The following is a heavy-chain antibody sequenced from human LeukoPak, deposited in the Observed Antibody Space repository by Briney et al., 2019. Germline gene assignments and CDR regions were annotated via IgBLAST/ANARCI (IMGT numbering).Heavy chain of an antibody. J-gene: IGHJ3*02. CDR1: GGSITHYY. CDR3: ARDPRIPYSSSSDAFDI. D-gene: IGHD6-13*01. Sequence: SETLSLTCTVSGGSITHYYWTWIRQPPGKTLEWIGYIYYSGSTNYNPSLKSRVTIPVDTSKNQFSLKLSSVTAADTAVYYCARDPRIPYSSSSDAFDIWGQGTMVTVSS. V-gene: IGHV4-59*01. CDR2: IYYSGST.